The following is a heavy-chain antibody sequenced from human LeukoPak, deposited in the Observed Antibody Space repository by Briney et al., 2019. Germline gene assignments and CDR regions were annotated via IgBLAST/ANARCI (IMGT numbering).Heavy chain of an antibody. CDR1: GFTFTSSA. CDR3: AAAIASGSYYNSYYYYYGMDV. J-gene: IGHJ6*04. V-gene: IGHV1-58*01. Sequence: GASVKVSCKASGFTFTSSAVQWVRQARGQRLEWIGWIVVGSGNTNYAQKFQERVTITRDMSTSTAYMELSSLRSEDMAVYYCAAAIASGSYYNSYYYYYGMDVWGKGTTVTVSS. D-gene: IGHD3-10*01. CDR2: IVVGSGNT.